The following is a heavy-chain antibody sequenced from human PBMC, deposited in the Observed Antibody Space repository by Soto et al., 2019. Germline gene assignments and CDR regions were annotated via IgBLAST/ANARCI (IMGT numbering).Heavy chain of an antibody. J-gene: IGHJ4*02. V-gene: IGHV1-8*01. CDR1: GYTFTSYD. CDR3: ARGLPGIGRRYYSDSRGYLGY. CDR2: MDPNSGNT. D-gene: IGHD3-22*01. Sequence: QVQLVQSGDEVKKPGASVKVSCKASGYTFTSYDINWVRQATGQGLEWMGWMDPNSGNTAYAQKFQGRVTMTRNTSICTAYMELSSLRSEDTPVYYCARGLPGIGRRYYSDSRGYLGYCGQGTLVTVSS.